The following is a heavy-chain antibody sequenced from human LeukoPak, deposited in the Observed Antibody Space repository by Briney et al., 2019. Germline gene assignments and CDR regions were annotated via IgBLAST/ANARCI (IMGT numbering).Heavy chain of an antibody. CDR1: GFTFSGVW. CDR2: INEDESQK. CDR3: ARGHHTRGVYDY. V-gene: IGHV3-7*01. D-gene: IGHD3-10*01. Sequence: PGGSLRLSCAASGFTFSGVWMKWVRQAPGKGLEWVANINEDESQKYYVDSVKGRFTISRDNAKNSLDLQMNSLRAEDTAVYYCARGHHTRGVYDYWGQGTLVTVSS. J-gene: IGHJ4*02.